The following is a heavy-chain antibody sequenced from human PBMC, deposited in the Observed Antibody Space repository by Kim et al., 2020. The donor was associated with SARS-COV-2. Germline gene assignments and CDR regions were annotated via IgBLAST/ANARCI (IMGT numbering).Heavy chain of an antibody. Sequence: ASVKVSCKASGYTFTSYAMNWVRQAPGQGLEWMGWINTNTGNPTYAQGFTGRFVFSLDTSVSTAYLQISSLKAEDTAVYYCARDPPYSYDPGEFYYGMDVWGQGTTVTVSS. CDR2: INTNTGNP. CDR3: ARDPPYSYDPGEFYYGMDV. J-gene: IGHJ6*02. V-gene: IGHV7-4-1*02. D-gene: IGHD5-18*01. CDR1: GYTFTSYA.